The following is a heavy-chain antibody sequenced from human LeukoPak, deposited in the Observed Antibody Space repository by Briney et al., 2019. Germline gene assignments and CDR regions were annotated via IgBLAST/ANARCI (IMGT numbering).Heavy chain of an antibody. J-gene: IGHJ3*02. CDR1: GDSVSSNSAA. D-gene: IGHD3-22*01. V-gene: IGHV6-1*01. Sequence: RSQTLSLTCAISGDSVSSNSAAWNWIRQSPSRGLEWLGRTYYRSKWYNDYAVSVKSRVTINPDTSKNQFSLKLSSVTAADTAVYFCARNTHYYDRSGITGMYVCDMWGRGTMVTVSS. CDR3: ARNTHYYDRSGITGMYVCDM. CDR2: TYYRSKWYN.